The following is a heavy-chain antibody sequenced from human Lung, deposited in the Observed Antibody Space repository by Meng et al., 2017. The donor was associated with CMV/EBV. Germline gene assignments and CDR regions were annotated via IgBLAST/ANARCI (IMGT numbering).Heavy chain of an antibody. CDR1: GYTFTDSY. Sequence: ASXXVSXKASGYTFTDSYMHWVRQAPGQRLEWMGWINPSNGGTDYAQKFQGRVTMTRDTSISTAYIELSRLRSDDTAVYYCARGSPITGARTPYYYCGQGTLVTVSS. CDR2: INPSNGGT. V-gene: IGHV1-2*02. D-gene: IGHD1-20*01. CDR3: ARGSPITGARTPYYY. J-gene: IGHJ4*02.